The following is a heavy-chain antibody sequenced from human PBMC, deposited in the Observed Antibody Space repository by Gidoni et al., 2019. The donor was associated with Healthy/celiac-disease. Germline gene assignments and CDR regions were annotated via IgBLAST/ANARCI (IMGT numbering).Heavy chain of an antibody. Sequence: QVQLQESGPGLVKPSQTLSLTCTVSGCSITSGDYYWSWIRQPPGKGLEWIGYIYYSGSTYYNPSLKSRVTISVDTSKNQFSLKLSSVTAADTAVYYCASSTVPADYYYDYGMDVWGQGTTVTVSS. CDR1: GCSITSGDYY. D-gene: IGHD4-17*01. V-gene: IGHV4-30-4*01. J-gene: IGHJ6*02. CDR2: IYYSGST. CDR3: ASSTVPADYYYDYGMDV.